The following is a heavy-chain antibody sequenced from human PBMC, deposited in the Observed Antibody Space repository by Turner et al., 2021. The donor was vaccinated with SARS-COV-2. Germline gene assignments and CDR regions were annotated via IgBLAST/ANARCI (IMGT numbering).Heavy chain of an antibody. J-gene: IGHJ6*02. D-gene: IGHD6-19*01. CDR3: ATTTAEAGTEGYDSYDYCMDV. CDR2: FDPEDVKT. V-gene: IGHV1-24*01. Sequence: GYTLTELSIHWVRQAPGKGLEWTGGFDPEDVKTIYAQKFQRRFTMTVDTSTDTAYMELSSLRSEHTAVYYCATTTAEAGTEGYDSYDYCMDVWGLGTTVTVSS. CDR1: GYTLTELS.